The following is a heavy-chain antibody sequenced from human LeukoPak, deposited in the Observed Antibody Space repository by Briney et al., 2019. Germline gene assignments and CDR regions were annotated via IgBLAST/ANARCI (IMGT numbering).Heavy chain of an antibody. J-gene: IGHJ3*01. Sequence: GGSLRLPCAASGITFSNAWMSWVRQAPGKGLEWLGRIKTKTDGGPTDYAAPVKGGFTISRDDSKNNLFLQMNSLKIEDTAVYYCTTAWGRAAFDFWGQGTKVTVSS. D-gene: IGHD7-27*01. V-gene: IGHV3-15*01. CDR1: GITFSNAW. CDR2: IKTKTDGGPT. CDR3: TTAWGRAAFDF.